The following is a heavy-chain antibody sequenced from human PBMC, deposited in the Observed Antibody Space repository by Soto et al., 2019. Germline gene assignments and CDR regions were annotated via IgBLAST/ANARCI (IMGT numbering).Heavy chain of an antibody. Sequence: GGSLRLSCEASGFVFTNFWMHWVRQVPGKGLVWVSRIDTSGSSTSYADSVKGRFTISRDNAKNTVSLQMNSLRAEDTGVYYCAKDSWYFDLWSQGSLVTVSS. CDR3: AKDSWYFDL. D-gene: IGHD6-13*01. CDR1: GFVFTNFW. J-gene: IGHJ4*02. CDR2: IDTSGSST. V-gene: IGHV3-74*01.